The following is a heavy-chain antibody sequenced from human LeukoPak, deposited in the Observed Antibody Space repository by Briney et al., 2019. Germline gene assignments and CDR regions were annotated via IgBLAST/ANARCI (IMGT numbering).Heavy chain of an antibody. D-gene: IGHD1-1*01. J-gene: IGHJ4*02. Sequence: GGSLTLSCAASGFTFSSYAMSWVRQAPGKGLEWVSAISGRGGSTYYAHYVKGRFTISRDNSKTTLYLQMNRLRAEGTAVYFCAKPPYNWNDGNYYFDYWGQGTLVTVSS. V-gene: IGHV3-23*01. CDR3: AKPPYNWNDGNYYFDY. CDR1: GFTFSSYA. CDR2: ISGRGGST.